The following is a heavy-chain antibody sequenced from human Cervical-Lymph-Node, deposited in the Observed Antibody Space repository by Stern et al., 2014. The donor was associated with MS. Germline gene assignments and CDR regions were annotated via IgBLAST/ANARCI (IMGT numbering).Heavy chain of an antibody. CDR2: IWDDGSNQ. D-gene: IGHD2-21*01. J-gene: IGHJ4*02. CDR1: GFTFSGDG. CDR3: VRDEAYCGGDCFNLLDY. V-gene: IGHV3-33*01. Sequence: MQMVESGGGVVQPGRSLRLSCAASGFTFSGDGMNWVRPAPGQGLACVALIWDDGSNQYYADSVKGRFTISRDNSKNTLYLQMNSLRAEDTAVYYCVRDEAYCGGDCFNLLDYWGQGTLVTVSS.